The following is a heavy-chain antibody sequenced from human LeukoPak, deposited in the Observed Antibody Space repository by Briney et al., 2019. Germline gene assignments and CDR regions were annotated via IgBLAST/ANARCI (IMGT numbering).Heavy chain of an antibody. D-gene: IGHD2-15*01. CDR3: ARDMVGLINWFDP. V-gene: IGHV4-30-4*01. J-gene: IGHJ5*02. CDR2: IYYSGST. CDR1: GGSISSGDYY. Sequence: SETLSPTCTVSGGSISSGDYYWSWIRQPPGKGLEWIGYIYYSGSTYYNPSLKSRVTISVDTSKNQFSLKLSSVTAADTAVYYCARDMVGLINWFDPWGQGTLVTVSS.